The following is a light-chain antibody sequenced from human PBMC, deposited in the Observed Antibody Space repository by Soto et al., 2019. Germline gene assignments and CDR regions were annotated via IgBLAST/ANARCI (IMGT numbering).Light chain of an antibody. Sequence: ESGLTQSPATLSLSPGERATLSCRASQSVSSYLAWYQQKPGQAPRLLIYDASNRATGIPARFSGSGSGTDFTLTISSLEPEDFAVYYCQQRINWITFGQRGLLE. CDR3: QQRINWIT. CDR2: DAS. CDR1: QSVSSY. V-gene: IGKV3-11*01. J-gene: IGKJ5*01.